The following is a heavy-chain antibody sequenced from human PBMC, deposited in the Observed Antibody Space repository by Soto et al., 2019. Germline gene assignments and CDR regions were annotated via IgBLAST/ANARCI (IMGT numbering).Heavy chain of an antibody. Sequence: GGSLRLSCAASGFIFSSYWMHWVRQAPGKGLVWVSRINSDGSSTSYADSVKGRFTISRDNAKNTLYLQMNSLRAEDTAVYYCASTSSYAYFDYWGLGTLVTVSS. V-gene: IGHV3-74*01. CDR1: GFIFSSYW. J-gene: IGHJ4*02. CDR2: INSDGSST. D-gene: IGHD5-18*01. CDR3: ASTSSYAYFDY.